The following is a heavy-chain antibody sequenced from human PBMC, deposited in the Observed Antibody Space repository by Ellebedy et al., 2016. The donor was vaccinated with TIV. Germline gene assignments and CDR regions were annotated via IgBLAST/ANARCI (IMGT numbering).Heavy chain of an antibody. J-gene: IGHJ4*02. CDR3: ARDLDESSGWYGGAGY. CDR2: FTGSGGGDGE. V-gene: IGHV3-23*01. D-gene: IGHD6-19*01. Sequence: PGGSLRLSCVASGFTFSNYAMNWVRQIPGKGLEWVSSFTGSGGGDGEYLADSVKGRFTISRDNSKNTLYLQMNSLRAEDTSVYYCARDLDESSGWYGGAGYWGQGTLVTVSS. CDR1: GFTFSNYA.